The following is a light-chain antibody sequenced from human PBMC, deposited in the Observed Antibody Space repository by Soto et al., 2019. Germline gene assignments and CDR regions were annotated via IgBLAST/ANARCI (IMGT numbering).Light chain of an antibody. V-gene: IGKV3-20*01. CDR3: QQYGSSPFT. CDR2: GAS. Sequence: EIVLTQSPGTLSLSPGERATLSCRASQSVRSSSLAWYQQKPGQAPRLLIYGASSRATGIPDRFSGSGSGTDFTLTISRLEPEYFAVYYCQQYGSSPFTFGGGTKVEIK. J-gene: IGKJ4*01. CDR1: QSVRSSS.